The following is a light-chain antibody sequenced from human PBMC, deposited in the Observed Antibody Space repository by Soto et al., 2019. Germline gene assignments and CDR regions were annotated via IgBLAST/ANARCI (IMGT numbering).Light chain of an antibody. V-gene: IGKV3-20*01. CDR3: QQYGRWT. CDR2: GTP. J-gene: IGKJ1*01. Sequence: EIVWTQSPGTLSLSPRERATLSCRASQTISSNYLAWYQQKPGPPPSLLSYGTPSRATGIPDRSRGSGPGTDCTRSISSLDPEDSATYYCQQYGRWTFGQGTKVEIK. CDR1: QTISSNY.